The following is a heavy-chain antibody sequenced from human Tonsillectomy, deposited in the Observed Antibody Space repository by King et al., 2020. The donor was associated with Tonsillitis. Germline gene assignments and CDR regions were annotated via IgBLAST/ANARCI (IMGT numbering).Heavy chain of an antibody. V-gene: IGHV3-30*04. D-gene: IGHD4/OR15-4a*01. CDR1: GFTFSTYA. Sequence: VQLVESGGGVVQPERSLRLSCAASGFTFSTYAMHWVRQAPGKGLEWVAVISHDGNNKEYAESVRGRFTISRDNPKNTLYLQMESLRAEDTAVYYCARANYSALYWGGGYFDYWGQGTLVTVSS. J-gene: IGHJ4*02. CDR3: ARANYSALYWGGGYFDY. CDR2: ISHDGNNK.